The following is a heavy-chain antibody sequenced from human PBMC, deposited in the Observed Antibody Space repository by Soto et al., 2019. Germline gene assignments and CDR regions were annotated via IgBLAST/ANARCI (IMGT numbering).Heavy chain of an antibody. CDR3: ARVDHRGYFAILTDY. D-gene: IGHD3-9*01. CDR2: SYDSVNT. Sequence: SETLSLTCTVSGDSLSSGGHYWSWIRQHPGKDLEWIVHSYDSVNTYYSPSLRSRVTISADMSKNQFSLNLRSVTGADTAVYYCARVDHRGYFAILTDYWGQGTLVTVSS. V-gene: IGHV4-31*03. J-gene: IGHJ4*02. CDR1: GDSLSSGGHY.